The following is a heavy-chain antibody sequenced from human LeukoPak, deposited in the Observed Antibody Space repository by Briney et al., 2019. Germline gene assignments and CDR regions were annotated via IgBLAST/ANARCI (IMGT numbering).Heavy chain of an antibody. CDR3: ASGLAVVRGVGY. CDR2: IYYSGST. J-gene: IGHJ4*02. V-gene: IGHV4-31*03. D-gene: IGHD3-10*01. CDR1: GVSINNDDYY. Sequence: SQTLSLTCTVSGVSINNDDYYWTWVRQHPGKGLEWIGHIYYSGSTNYNPSLKSRVTMSVDTSKTQFSLKLNSVTDADTAVYYCASGLAVVRGVGYWGQGTLVTVSS.